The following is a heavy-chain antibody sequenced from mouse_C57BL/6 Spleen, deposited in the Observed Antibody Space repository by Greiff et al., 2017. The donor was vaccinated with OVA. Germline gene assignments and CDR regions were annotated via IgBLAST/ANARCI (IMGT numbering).Heavy chain of an antibody. V-gene: IGHV1-67*01. CDR3: ALERNYRAMDY. CDR2: ISTYYGDA. J-gene: IGHJ4*01. CDR1: GYTFTDYA. D-gene: IGHD2-1*01. Sequence: QVQLKESGPELVRPGVSVKISCKGSGYTFTDYAMHWVKQSHAKSLEWIGVISTYYGDASYNQKFKDKATMTVDKSSSTAYMELASLTSEDSAVYYCALERNYRAMDYWGQGTSVTVSS.